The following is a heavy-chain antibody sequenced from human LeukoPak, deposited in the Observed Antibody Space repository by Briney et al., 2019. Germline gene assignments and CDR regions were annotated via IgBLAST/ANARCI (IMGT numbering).Heavy chain of an antibody. CDR1: GFTFNSYV. CDR2: ICGSSGRT. V-gene: IGHV3-23*01. CDR3: AKDCVTGDWYWRGFDS. D-gene: IGHD6-19*01. J-gene: IGHJ4*02. Sequence: PGGSLRLSCAASGFTFNSYVMSWVREAPGKGLEWVSAICGSSGRTYYADSVRGRFTISRDNSKNTVYLQLNSLRGEDTAVYNCAKDCVTGDWYWRGFDSWGQGTLVTVSS.